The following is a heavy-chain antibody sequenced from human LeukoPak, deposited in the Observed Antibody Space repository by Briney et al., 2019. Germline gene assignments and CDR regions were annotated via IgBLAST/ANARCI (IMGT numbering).Heavy chain of an antibody. CDR3: TRTIAQYSNSWLYFYYGLDV. V-gene: IGHV3-7*03. CDR1: GFTFTTFW. Sequence: GGSLRLSCAASGFTFTTFWMDWVRQPPGKGLEWVAYVNQDGSEKSYVDSVRGRLTISRDNAENSVYLQMNSLRAEDTAVYYCTRTIAQYSNSWLYFYYGLDVWGQGTTVTVSS. J-gene: IGHJ6*01. D-gene: IGHD6-13*01. CDR2: VNQDGSEK.